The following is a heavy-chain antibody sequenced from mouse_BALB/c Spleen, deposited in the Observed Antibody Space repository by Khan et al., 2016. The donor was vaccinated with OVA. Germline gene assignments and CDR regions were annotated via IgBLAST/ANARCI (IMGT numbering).Heavy chain of an antibody. Sequence: QVQLKESGPELVKPGASVKMSCKASGYTFTDYVITWVKQRTGQGLEWIGEIYPGSGSAYYNEKFKDKATLTADKSSDTAYMQLSSLTSEDSAVYLCARSYDGAWFAYWGQGTLVTASA. J-gene: IGHJ3*01. CDR2: IYPGSGSA. CDR1: GYTFTDYV. CDR3: ARSYDGAWFAY. D-gene: IGHD1-1*01. V-gene: IGHV1-77*01.